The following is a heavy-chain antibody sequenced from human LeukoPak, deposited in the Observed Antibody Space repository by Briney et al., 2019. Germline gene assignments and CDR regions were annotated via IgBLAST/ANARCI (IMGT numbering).Heavy chain of an antibody. CDR3: ARVGAHFNWIDP. V-gene: IGHV4-59*01. D-gene: IGHD3-3*02. J-gene: IGHJ5*02. Sequence: SETLSLTCTVTGGSISSYYWSWIRQPPGKGLEWIGYIYYSGSTNYNPSLKSRVTISVDTSKNQFSLKLSSVTAADTAVYYCARVGAHFNWIDPWGQGTLVTVSS. CDR2: IYYSGST. CDR1: GGSISSYY.